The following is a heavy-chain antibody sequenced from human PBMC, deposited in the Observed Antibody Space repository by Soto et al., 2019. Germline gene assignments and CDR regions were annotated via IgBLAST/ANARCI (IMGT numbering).Heavy chain of an antibody. V-gene: IGHV1-69*12. J-gene: IGHJ6*02. Sequence: QVQLVQSGAEVKKPGSSVKVSCKASGGTFSSYAISWVRQAPGQGLEWMGGIIPILGTANYAQKFQGRVTXXAXEXXSTAYMELSSLRSEDTAVYYCARDGEGPSAYGMDVWGQGTTVTVSS. CDR3: ARDGEGPSAYGMDV. CDR2: IIPILGTA. CDR1: GGTFSSYA. D-gene: IGHD7-27*01.